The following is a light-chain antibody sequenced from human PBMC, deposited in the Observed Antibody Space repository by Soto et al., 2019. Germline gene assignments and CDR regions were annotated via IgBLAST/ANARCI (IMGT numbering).Light chain of an antibody. J-gene: IGKJ1*01. Sequence: EIVLTQSPGTLSLSPGERATLSCRASQSVSSRDLAWYQQKPGQAPRLLIFGASSRATGIPDRFSGSGSGKDFTLTISRLEPEDFGVYYCQQYVTSPGTFGQGTKMEIK. CDR3: QQYVTSPGT. V-gene: IGKV3-20*01. CDR2: GAS. CDR1: QSVSSRD.